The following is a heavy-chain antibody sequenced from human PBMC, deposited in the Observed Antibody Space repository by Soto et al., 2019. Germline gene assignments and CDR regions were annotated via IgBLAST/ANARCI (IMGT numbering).Heavy chain of an antibody. CDR2: IYPGDSDT. CDR3: ARFLYCGGDCYYFDY. Sequence: GESLKISCKGSGYGFTNYWIAWVRQMPGKGLEWMGIIYPGDSDTRYSPSFQGQVTLSDDRPISTAYLQWRSLKASDTALYYCARFLYCGGDCYYFDYWGQGTLVTVSS. D-gene: IGHD2-21*02. J-gene: IGHJ4*02. V-gene: IGHV5-51*04. CDR1: GYGFTNYW.